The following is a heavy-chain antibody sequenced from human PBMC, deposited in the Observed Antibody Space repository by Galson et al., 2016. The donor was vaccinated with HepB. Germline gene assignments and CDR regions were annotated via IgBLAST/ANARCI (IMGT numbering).Heavy chain of an antibody. Sequence: SLRLSCAASGFSFSSYGMHWVRQAPGKGPEWVAVIWYDGSNKYYADSVKGRFTISRDNSKNTLYLQMNSLRAEDTAVYYCARDARGEWLHFGMDVWGQGTTVTVSS. V-gene: IGHV3-33*01. D-gene: IGHD3-3*01. CDR2: IWYDGSNK. J-gene: IGHJ6*02. CDR1: GFSFSSYG. CDR3: ARDARGEWLHFGMDV.